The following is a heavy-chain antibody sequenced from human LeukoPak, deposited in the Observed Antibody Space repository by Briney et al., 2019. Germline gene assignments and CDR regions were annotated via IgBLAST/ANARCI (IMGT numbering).Heavy chain of an antibody. Sequence: SETLSLTCTVSGGSISSYYWSWIRQPPGKGLEWIENIYDRGSTKYNPSLKSRVTISVDTSKNQFSLRLSSVTAADTAVYYCARGRTFDNWGQGTLVTVSS. CDR1: GGSISSYY. CDR2: IYDRGST. V-gene: IGHV4-59*01. CDR3: ARGRTFDN. J-gene: IGHJ4*02.